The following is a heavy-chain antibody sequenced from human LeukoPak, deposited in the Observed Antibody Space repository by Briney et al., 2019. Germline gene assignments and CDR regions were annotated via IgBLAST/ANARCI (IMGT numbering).Heavy chain of an antibody. V-gene: IGHV4-4*07. CDR3: ARGLPSYGYYVDYYFYMDV. Sequence: PSESLSLTCAVFGDSISGFYWSWIRQPAGKGLQWIGRISTSGSTNYNPSLKSRVTMSVVRSTNEFSLTVRSVTAADTALYYCARGLPSYGYYVDYYFYMDVWGKGTTVTVSS. J-gene: IGHJ6*03. D-gene: IGHD4-17*01. CDR1: GDSISGFY. CDR2: ISTSGST.